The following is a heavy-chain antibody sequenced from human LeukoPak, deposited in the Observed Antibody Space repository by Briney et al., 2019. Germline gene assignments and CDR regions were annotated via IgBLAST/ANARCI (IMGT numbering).Heavy chain of an antibody. Sequence: DPSETLSLTCAVYGGSFSGYYWSWIRQPPGKGLEWIGEINHSGSTNYNPSLKSRVTISVDTSKDQFSLKLSSVTAADTAVYYCARVLGAWELLEGIDYWGQGTLVTVSS. CDR2: INHSGST. CDR1: GGSFSGYY. CDR3: ARVLGAWELLEGIDY. V-gene: IGHV4-34*01. J-gene: IGHJ4*02. D-gene: IGHD1-26*01.